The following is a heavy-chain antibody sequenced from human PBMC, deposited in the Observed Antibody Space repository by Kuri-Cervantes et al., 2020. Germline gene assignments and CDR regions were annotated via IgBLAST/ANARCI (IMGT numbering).Heavy chain of an antibody. D-gene: IGHD6-13*01. CDR1: GFTFSSYG. CDR2: ISYDGSNK. CDR3: ARDHYSSSWYRPGYYYYGMDV. Sequence: GGSLRLSCAASGFTFSSYGMHRVRQAPGKGLEWVAVISYDGSNKYYADSVKGRFTISRDNSKNTLYLQMNSLRAEDTAVYYCARDHYSSSWYRPGYYYYGMDVWGQGTTVTVSS. J-gene: IGHJ6*02. V-gene: IGHV3-30*03.